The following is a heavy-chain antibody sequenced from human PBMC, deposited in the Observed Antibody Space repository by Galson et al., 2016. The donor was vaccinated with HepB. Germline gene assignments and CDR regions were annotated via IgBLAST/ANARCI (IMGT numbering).Heavy chain of an antibody. CDR2: IYPGDSDT. Sequence: QSGAEVKKPGESLKISCTGSGYSFTSYWIGWVRQMPGKGLAWMGIIYPGDSDTRYSPSFQGQVTISADKSISTAYLQWSSLKASDTAMYYCARRGYYDSSGYYGYYYYGMDVWGQGTTVTVSS. CDR3: ARRGYYDSSGYYGYYYYGMDV. V-gene: IGHV5-51*01. J-gene: IGHJ6*02. CDR1: GYSFTSYW. D-gene: IGHD3-22*01.